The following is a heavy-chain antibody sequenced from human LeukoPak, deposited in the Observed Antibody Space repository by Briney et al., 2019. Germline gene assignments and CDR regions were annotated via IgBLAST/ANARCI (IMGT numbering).Heavy chain of an antibody. CDR2: INHSRRT. CDR3: ARGGSQFGELKFRRRNWFDP. CDR1: GGSFSGYY. Sequence: TSETLSLTCAVYGGSFSGYYWSWIRKPPGKGLEWIGEINHSRRTHYNPSLKSRVTISVDTSKNQFFLKLSSVTAADTAVYYCARGGSQFGELKFRRRNWFDPWGQGTLVTVSS. J-gene: IGHJ5*02. V-gene: IGHV4-34*01. D-gene: IGHD3-10*01.